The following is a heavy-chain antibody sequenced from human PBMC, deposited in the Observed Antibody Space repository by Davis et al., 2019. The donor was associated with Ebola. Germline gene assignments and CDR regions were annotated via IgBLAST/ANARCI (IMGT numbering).Heavy chain of an antibody. CDR3: ARDSRIAARAYNWFDP. CDR1: GYTFTSYY. CDR2: INPSGGST. Sequence: ASVKVSCKASGYTFTSYYMHWVRQAPGQGLEWMGIINPSGGSTSYAQKFQGRVTMTRDTSTSTVYMELSSLRSEDTAVYYCARDSRIAARAYNWFDPWGQGTLVTVSS. J-gene: IGHJ5*02. D-gene: IGHD6-6*01. V-gene: IGHV1-46*01.